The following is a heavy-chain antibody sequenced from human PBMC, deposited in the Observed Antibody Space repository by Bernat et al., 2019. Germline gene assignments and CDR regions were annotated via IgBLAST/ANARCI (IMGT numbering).Heavy chain of an antibody. CDR2: IRSKANSYAT. V-gene: IGHV3-73*02. J-gene: IGHJ4*02. CDR1: GFTFSGSA. CDR3: TRQLGCSGGSCPTIEDN. Sequence: EVQLVESGGGLVQPGGSLKLSCAASGFTFSGSAMHWVRQASGKGLEWVGRIRSKANSYATAYAASVKGRFTISRDDSKNTAYLQMNSLKTEDTAVYYCTRQLGCSGGSCPTIEDNWGQGTLVTVSS. D-gene: IGHD2-15*01.